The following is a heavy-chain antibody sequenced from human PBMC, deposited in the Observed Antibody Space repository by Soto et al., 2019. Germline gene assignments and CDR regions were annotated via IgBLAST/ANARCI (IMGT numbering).Heavy chain of an antibody. D-gene: IGHD3-10*01. CDR2: IYYSGST. CDR3: ASDTGGIGGSGHRGTEHYYYYYMDV. CDR1: GGSISSGGYY. V-gene: IGHV4-31*03. J-gene: IGHJ6*03. Sequence: SETLSLTCTVSGGSISSGGYYWSWIRQHPGKGLEWIGYIYYSGSTYYNPSLKSRVTISVDASKNQFSLKLSSVTAADTAVYYCASDTGGIGGSGHRGTEHYYYYYMDVWGKGTTVTVSS.